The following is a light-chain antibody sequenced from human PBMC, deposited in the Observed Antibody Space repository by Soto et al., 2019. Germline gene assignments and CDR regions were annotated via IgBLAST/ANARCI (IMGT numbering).Light chain of an antibody. J-gene: IGKJ4*01. Sequence: ETVLTQSPGTLSLSPGERATLSCRASQSISSGYLAWYQQRPGEAPRLVISGASNRATGIPDRFSGSGSGTDFTLPISRLETEDFAVYYCQQYGGSPLVTFGGGTKVEIK. CDR3: QQYGGSPLVT. CDR2: GAS. V-gene: IGKV3-20*01. CDR1: QSISSGY.